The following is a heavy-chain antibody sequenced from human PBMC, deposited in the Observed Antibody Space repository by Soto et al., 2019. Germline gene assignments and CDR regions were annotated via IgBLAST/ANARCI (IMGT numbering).Heavy chain of an antibody. V-gene: IGHV3-30-3*01. J-gene: IGHJ4*02. CDR2: ISYDGSNK. D-gene: IGHD6-13*01. CDR3: ARDSTETRQQAIRRDFDY. CDR1: GFTFSSYA. Sequence: QVQLVESGGGVVQPGRSLRLSCAASGFTFSSYAMHWVRQAPGKGLEWVAVISYDGSNKYYADSVKGRFTISRDNSKNTLYLQMNSLRAEHTAVYYCARDSTETRQQAIRRDFDYWGQGTLVTVSS.